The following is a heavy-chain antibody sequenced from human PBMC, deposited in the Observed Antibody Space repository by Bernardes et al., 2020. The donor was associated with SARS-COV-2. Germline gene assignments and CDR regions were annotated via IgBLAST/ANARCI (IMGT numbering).Heavy chain of an antibody. CDR1: GGSIRSDSYY. CDR3: ANLGVATWGYHYSGMDV. CDR2: IDTSGST. J-gene: IGHJ6*02. V-gene: IGHV4-61*02. D-gene: IGHD5-12*01. Sequence: SETLSLTCTVSGGSIRSDSYYWTWIRQPAGKGLEWIGRIDTSGSTDYNPSLKSRVTISVDTSKNQFSLRLASVTVADTAEYYCANLGVATWGYHYSGMDVWGQGTTVTVSS.